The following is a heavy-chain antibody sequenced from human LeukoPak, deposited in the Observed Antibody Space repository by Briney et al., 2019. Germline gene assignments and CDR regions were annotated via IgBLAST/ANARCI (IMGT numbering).Heavy chain of an antibody. D-gene: IGHD5-18*01. J-gene: IGHJ4*02. Sequence: GGSLRLSCAASGFTFDDYAMHWVRQAPGKGLEWVSGISWNSGSIGYADSVKGRFTISRDNAKNSLYLQMNSLRAEDTALYYCAKDMLLASPYYSYGHFDYWGQGTLVTVSS. CDR3: AKDMLLASPYYSYGHFDY. V-gene: IGHV3-9*01. CDR1: GFTFDDYA. CDR2: ISWNSGSI.